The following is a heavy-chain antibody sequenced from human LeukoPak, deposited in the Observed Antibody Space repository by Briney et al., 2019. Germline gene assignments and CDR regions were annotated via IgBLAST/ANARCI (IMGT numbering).Heavy chain of an antibody. CDR3: ATAGAYSGYDVYYYYGMDV. V-gene: IGHV1-24*01. Sequence: ASVKVSCKVSGYTLTELSMHWVRQAPGKGLEWMGGFDPEDGETIYAQKFQGRVTMTEDTSTDTAYMELSSLRSGDTAVYYCATAGAYSGYDVYYYYGMDVWGQGTTVTVSS. D-gene: IGHD5-12*01. J-gene: IGHJ6*02. CDR1: GYTLTELS. CDR2: FDPEDGET.